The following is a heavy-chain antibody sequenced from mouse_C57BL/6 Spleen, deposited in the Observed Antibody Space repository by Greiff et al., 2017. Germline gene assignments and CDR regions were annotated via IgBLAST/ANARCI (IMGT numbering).Heavy chain of an antibody. CDR3: AVSRHYGSSSWYFDV. V-gene: IGHV1-82*01. Sequence: QVQLQQSGPELVKPGASVKISCKASGYAFSSSWMHWVKQRPGQGLEWIGRIYPGDGDTNYNEKFKGKATLTADKSSSTAYLQLSSLTSEDSAVYFCAVSRHYGSSSWYFDVWGTGTTVTGSS. CDR2: IYPGDGDT. CDR1: GYAFSSSW. J-gene: IGHJ1*03. D-gene: IGHD1-1*01.